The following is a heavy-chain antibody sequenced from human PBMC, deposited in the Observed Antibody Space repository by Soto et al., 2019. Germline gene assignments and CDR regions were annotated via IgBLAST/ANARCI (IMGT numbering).Heavy chain of an antibody. CDR3: ARDMYYYDSSGYYEPYDAFDI. CDR2: IYYSGST. CDR1: GGSISSYY. D-gene: IGHD3-22*01. Sequence: SETLSLTCTVSGGSISSYYWSWIRQPPGKGLEWIGYIYYSGSTNYNPSLKSRVTISVDASKNQFSLKLSSVTAADTAVYYCARDMYYYDSSGYYEPYDAFDIWGQGTMVTVSS. J-gene: IGHJ3*02. V-gene: IGHV4-59*01.